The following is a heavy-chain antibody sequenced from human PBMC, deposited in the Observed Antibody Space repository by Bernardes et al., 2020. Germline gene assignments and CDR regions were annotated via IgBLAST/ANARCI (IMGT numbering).Heavy chain of an antibody. CDR1: GFSLTTSGMC. CDR3: ARIGTVNIAAASTGHYYYYGMDV. J-gene: IGHJ6*02. Sequence: GPTLVKPTQTLTLTCTFSGFSLTTSGMCVSWIRQPPGKALEWLALIDWDDDKYYSTSLKTRLTISKDTSKNQVVLTMTNMDPVDTATYYCARIGTVNIAAASTGHYYYYGMDVWGQGTTVTVSS. V-gene: IGHV2-70*01. D-gene: IGHD6-13*01. CDR2: IDWDDDK.